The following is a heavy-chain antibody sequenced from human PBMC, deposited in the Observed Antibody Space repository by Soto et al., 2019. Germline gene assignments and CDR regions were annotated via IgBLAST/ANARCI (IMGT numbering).Heavy chain of an antibody. CDR2: LYTGGST. D-gene: IGHD2-2*01. J-gene: IGHJ4*02. V-gene: IGHV3-53*01. CDR1: GFSVTSNY. Sequence: EVQLVESGGGLIQPGGSLRLSCVASGFSVTSNYMTWVRQAPGKGLEWISILYTGGSTYYSDSVKGRSTTSRDTSNNTVFLQLNSLRAEDTAIYYCARATRYFGSFDSWGQGTLVTVSS. CDR3: ARATRYFGSFDS.